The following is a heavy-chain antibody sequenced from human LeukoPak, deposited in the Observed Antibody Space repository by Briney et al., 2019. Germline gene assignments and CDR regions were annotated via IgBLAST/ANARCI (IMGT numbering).Heavy chain of an antibody. V-gene: IGHV3-23*01. CDR3: ARLYSSSSGLRASDY. J-gene: IGHJ4*02. CDR2: ISGGGGST. D-gene: IGHD6-6*01. Sequence: GGSLRLSCAASGFTFSSYVMNWVRQAPGKGLEWVSVISGGGGSTYYADSVKGRFTISRDNAKNSLYLQMNSLRAEDTAVYYCARLYSSSSGLRASDYWGQGTLVTVSS. CDR1: GFTFSSYV.